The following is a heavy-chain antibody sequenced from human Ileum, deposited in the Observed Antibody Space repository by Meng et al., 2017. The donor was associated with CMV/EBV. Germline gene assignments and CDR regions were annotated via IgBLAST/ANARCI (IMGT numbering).Heavy chain of an antibody. J-gene: IGHJ4*02. D-gene: IGHD1-26*01. CDR2: SSHSGNT. CDR1: SGAFSDFF. Sequence: QVPLHPWGAGLLKPSETLSLPCAVYSGAFSDFFWGWIRQPPGKGLEWIGESSHSGNTKYNPSLKSRVTISVDASKNQFSLNMRSVTAADTAVYYCARGRDFWWEMDYTGQGTLVTVSS. V-gene: IGHV4-34*01. CDR3: ARGRDFWWEMDY.